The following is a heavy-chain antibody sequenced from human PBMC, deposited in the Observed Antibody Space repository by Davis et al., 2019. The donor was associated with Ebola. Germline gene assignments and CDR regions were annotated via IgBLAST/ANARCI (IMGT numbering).Heavy chain of an antibody. D-gene: IGHD3-10*01. CDR3: ARDRGNFDY. J-gene: IGHJ4*02. CDR1: GYKLTSYA. Sequence: AASVKVSCKASGYKLTSYAMNWVRQAPGQGLEWMGWINTNTGNPTYAQGFTGRFVFSLDTSVSTTYLQISSLKAEDTAIYYSARDRGNFDYWGQGTLVTVSS. V-gene: IGHV7-4-1*02. CDR2: INTNTGNP.